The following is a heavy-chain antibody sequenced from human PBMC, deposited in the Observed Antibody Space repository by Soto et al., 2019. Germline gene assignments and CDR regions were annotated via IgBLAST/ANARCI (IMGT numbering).Heavy chain of an antibody. D-gene: IGHD2-2*02. J-gene: IGHJ6*02. CDR3: ARSLTEGYCTITGCYTRPLYGMDV. CDR1: GYTFSGYY. Sequence: QEQLVQSGAEVKKPGASVKVSCKASGYTFSGYYIHWLRQAPGQGLEWMGWINPNSGGTNYAQKFQGRVTVTRDKPTSTAYMELSRLTSDDTDVYYCARSLTEGYCTITGCYTRPLYGMDVWGQGTTVTVSS. V-gene: IGHV1-2*02. CDR2: INPNSGGT.